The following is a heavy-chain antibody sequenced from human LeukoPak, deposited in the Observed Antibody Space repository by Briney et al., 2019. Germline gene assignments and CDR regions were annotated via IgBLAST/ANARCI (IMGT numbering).Heavy chain of an antibody. CDR2: IYSGGGT. CDR3: ARGFRSVTTWGYFDY. Sequence: GGSLRLSCAASGFTVSTYYMSWVRQAPGKGLEWVSLIYSGGGTYYADCVKGRFTISRDNSRNTLSLQMNSLRVDDTAVYYCARGFRSVTTWGYFDYWGQGALVTVSS. D-gene: IGHD4-17*01. CDR1: GFTVSTYY. V-gene: IGHV3-66*01. J-gene: IGHJ4*02.